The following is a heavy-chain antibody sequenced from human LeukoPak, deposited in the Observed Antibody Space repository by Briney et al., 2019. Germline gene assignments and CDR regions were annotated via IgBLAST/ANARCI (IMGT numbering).Heavy chain of an antibody. CDR3: ARVGDYGDYHPFDY. CDR1: GGSVSSNSAA. V-gene: IGHV6-1*01. Sequence: SQTLSLTCAISGGSVSSNSAAWNWIRQSPSRGLEWLGRTYYRSKWYNDYAVSVESRITINPGTSKNQFSLQLNSVTPEDTAVYYCARVGDYGDYHPFDYWGQGTLVTVSS. D-gene: IGHD4-17*01. J-gene: IGHJ4*02. CDR2: TYYRSKWYN.